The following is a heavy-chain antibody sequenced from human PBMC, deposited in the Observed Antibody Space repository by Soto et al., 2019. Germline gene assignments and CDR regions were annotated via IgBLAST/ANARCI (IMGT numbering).Heavy chain of an antibody. CDR2: INHSGST. V-gene: IGHV4-34*01. D-gene: IGHD6-19*01. Sequence: QVQLQQWGAGLLKPSETLSLTCAVYGGSFSGYYWSWIRQPPGKGLEWIGEINHSGSTNYNPSLKSRVTISVDTSKNQFSLKLSSVTAADTAMYYCARGIQGAVAGHHFDYWGQGTLVTVSS. CDR1: GGSFSGYY. CDR3: ARGIQGAVAGHHFDY. J-gene: IGHJ4*02.